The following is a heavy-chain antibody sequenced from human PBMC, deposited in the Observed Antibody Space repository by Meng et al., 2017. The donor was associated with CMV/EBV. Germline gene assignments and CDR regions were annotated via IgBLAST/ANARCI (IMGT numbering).Heavy chain of an antibody. Sequence: ASVKVSCKASGYTFTGYDINWVRQATGQGLEWMGWMNPNSGNTGYAQKFQGRVTMTRNTSITTAYMELSSLRSEDTAVYYCARGWGRFWSGELDYWGQGTLVTVSS. J-gene: IGHJ4*02. V-gene: IGHV1-8*01. CDR3: ARGWGRFWSGELDY. CDR1: GYTFTGYD. D-gene: IGHD3-3*01. CDR2: MNPNSGNT.